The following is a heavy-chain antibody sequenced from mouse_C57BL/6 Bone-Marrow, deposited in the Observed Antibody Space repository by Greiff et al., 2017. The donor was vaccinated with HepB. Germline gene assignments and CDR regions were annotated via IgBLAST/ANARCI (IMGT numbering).Heavy chain of an antibody. CDR1: GYTFTSYW. Sequence: VQLQESGTELVKPGASVKLSCKASGYTFTSYWMHWVKQRPGQGLEWIGNINPSNGGTNYNEKFKSKATLTVDKSSSTAYMQLSSLTSEDSAVYYCARYKDGYYGYFDVWGTGTTVTVSS. CDR3: ARYKDGYYGYFDV. CDR2: INPSNGGT. J-gene: IGHJ1*03. D-gene: IGHD2-3*01. V-gene: IGHV1-53*01.